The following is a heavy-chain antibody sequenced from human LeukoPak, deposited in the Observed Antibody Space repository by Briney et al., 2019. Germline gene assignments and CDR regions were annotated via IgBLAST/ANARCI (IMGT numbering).Heavy chain of an antibody. CDR2: IKQDGSEK. J-gene: IGHJ6*02. Sequence: GGSLRLSCAASGFTFSSYWMSWVRQGPGKGLEWVANIKQDGSEKYYVDSVKGRFTISRDNAKNSLYLQMNSLRAEDTAVYYCARENRDSYYYYGMDVWGQGTTVTVSS. V-gene: IGHV3-7*01. D-gene: IGHD2/OR15-2a*01. CDR1: GFTFSSYW. CDR3: ARENRDSYYYYGMDV.